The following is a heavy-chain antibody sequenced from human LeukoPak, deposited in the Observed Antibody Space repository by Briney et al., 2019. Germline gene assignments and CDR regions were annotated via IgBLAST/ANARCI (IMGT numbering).Heavy chain of an antibody. V-gene: IGHV3-30-3*01. J-gene: IGHJ6*02. D-gene: IGHD6-19*01. CDR2: ISYDGGNK. Sequence: PGRSLRRTCAASGFTFYRFAFHWVRQAPGKGLEWVAAISYDGGNKIYADSVKGRFTISRDNSKNTLSLQMNSLRPEDTAVYYCARVDSSGWLIYGMDVWGQGTTVTVSS. CDR3: ARVDSSGWLIYGMDV. CDR1: GFTFYRFA.